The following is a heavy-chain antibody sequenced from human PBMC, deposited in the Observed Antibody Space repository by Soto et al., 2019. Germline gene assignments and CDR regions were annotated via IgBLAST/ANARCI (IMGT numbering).Heavy chain of an antibody. D-gene: IGHD3-9*01. J-gene: IGHJ4*02. CDR3: ARDELAYFDWSGALDY. Sequence: RSLTCAVSGSSIRSGGYSWSWIRQPPGKGLEGIGYIYHSGSTYYNPSLKSRVTISVDRSKNQFSLKLSSVTSAHTAVYYCARDELAYFDWSGALDYWGPGTLVTVSS. V-gene: IGHV4-30-2*01. CDR1: GSSIRSGGYS. CDR2: IYHSGST.